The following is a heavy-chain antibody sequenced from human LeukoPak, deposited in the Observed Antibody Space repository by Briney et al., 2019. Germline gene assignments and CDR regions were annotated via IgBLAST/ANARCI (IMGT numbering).Heavy chain of an antibody. D-gene: IGHD6-13*01. CDR2: IYYSGST. CDR1: GGSISSYY. V-gene: IGHV4-59*01. Sequence: PSETLSLTCTVSGGSISSYYWSWIRQPPGKGLEWIGYIYYSGSTNYNPSPKSRVTISVDTSKNQFSLKLSSVTAADTAVYYCARVESSSWGLNYYYYMDVWGKGTTVTVSS. J-gene: IGHJ6*03. CDR3: ARVESSSWGLNYYYYMDV.